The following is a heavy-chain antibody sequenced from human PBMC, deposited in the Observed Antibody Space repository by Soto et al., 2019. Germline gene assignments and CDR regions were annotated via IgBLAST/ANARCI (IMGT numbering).Heavy chain of an antibody. D-gene: IGHD5-12*01. CDR2: IFHTGNT. CDR1: HGTMTSGGYY. CDR3: ARARDIYGGPFDY. V-gene: IGHV4-31*11. Sequence: QVQLQESGPGLVKPSQTLSLTCAVSHGTMTSGGYYWSWIRQFPGKGLEWIGQIFHTGNTYYNPSLKSRVSMSVDTSRTKFSVMLSSVTAADTAVYFCARARDIYGGPFDYWGQGILVTVSS. J-gene: IGHJ4*02.